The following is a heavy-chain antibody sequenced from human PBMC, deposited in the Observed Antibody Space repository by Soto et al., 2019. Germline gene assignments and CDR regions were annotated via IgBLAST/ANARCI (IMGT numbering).Heavy chain of an antibody. CDR1: GGTFSSYA. CDR2: IIPIFGTA. J-gene: IGHJ4*02. D-gene: IGHD5-12*01. Sequence: SVKVSCKASGGTFSSYAISWVRQAPGQGLEWMGGIIPIFGTANYAQKFQGRVTITADESTSTAYMELSSLRSEDTAVYYCARDRDGYNDGFYYFDYWGQGTLVTVS. V-gene: IGHV1-69*13. CDR3: ARDRDGYNDGFYYFDY.